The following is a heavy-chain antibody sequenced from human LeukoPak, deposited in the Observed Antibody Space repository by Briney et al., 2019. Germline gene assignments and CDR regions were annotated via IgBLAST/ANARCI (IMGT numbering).Heavy chain of an antibody. CDR1: GFTFSDYY. J-gene: IGHJ6*02. CDR3: ARVGDTAMSKDYYYGMDV. Sequence: PGGSLRLSCAASGFTFSDYYMTWIRQAPGKGLEWVSYIIITGGTIYYADSVKGRFTISRDNAKNTLYLQMNSLRAEDTAVYYCARVGDTAMSKDYYYGMDVWGQGTTVTVSS. V-gene: IGHV3-11*04. CDR2: IIITGGTI. D-gene: IGHD5-18*01.